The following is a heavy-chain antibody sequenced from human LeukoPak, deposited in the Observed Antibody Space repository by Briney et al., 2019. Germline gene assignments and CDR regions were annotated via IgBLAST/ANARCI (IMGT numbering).Heavy chain of an antibody. Sequence: GSLRLSCAASGFTFSSYGMHWVRQAPGKGLEWVAVISYDGSNKYYADSVKGRFTISRDNSKNTLYLQMNSLRAEDTAVYYCARDAAGDPLLALLGWGQGTLVTVSS. D-gene: IGHD4-17*01. CDR2: ISYDGSNK. J-gene: IGHJ4*02. CDR3: ARDAAGDPLLALLG. V-gene: IGHV3-30*03. CDR1: GFTFSSYG.